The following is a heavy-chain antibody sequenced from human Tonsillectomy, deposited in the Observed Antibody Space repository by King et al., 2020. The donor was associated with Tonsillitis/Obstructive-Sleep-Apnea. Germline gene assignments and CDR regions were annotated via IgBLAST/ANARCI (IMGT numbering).Heavy chain of an antibody. CDR1: GGSISTYY. CDR2: IYYSGST. V-gene: IGHV4-59*01. D-gene: IGHD2-15*01. Sequence: VQLQESGPGLVKPSETLSLTCTVSGGSISTYYWSWIRQPPGKGLEWIGYIYYSGSTNYNPSLKSRVTISVDTSKNQFSLKLSSLTAADTAVYYCAGAIGYCSGGSCYWYFDLWGRGTLVTVSS. CDR3: AGAIGYCSGGSCYWYFDL. J-gene: IGHJ2*01.